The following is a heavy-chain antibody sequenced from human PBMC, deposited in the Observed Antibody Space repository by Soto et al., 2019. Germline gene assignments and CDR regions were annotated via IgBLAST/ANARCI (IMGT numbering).Heavy chain of an antibody. J-gene: IGHJ4*02. Sequence: ASVKVSCKASGYTFTSYDINWVRQATGQGLEWMGWMNPNSGNTGYAQKFQGRVTMTRNTSISTAYMELSSLRSEDTAVYYCAIKGADYGDYFDYWGQGTLVTLSS. CDR3: AIKGADYGDYFDY. D-gene: IGHD4-17*01. CDR2: MNPNSGNT. V-gene: IGHV1-8*01. CDR1: GYTFTSYD.